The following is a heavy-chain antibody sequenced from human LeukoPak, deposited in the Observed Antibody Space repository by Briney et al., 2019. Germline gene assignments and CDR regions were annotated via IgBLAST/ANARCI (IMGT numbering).Heavy chain of an antibody. J-gene: IGHJ4*02. D-gene: IGHD3-22*01. CDR2: INHSGGT. Sequence: SETLSLTCAVYGGSFSGYYWSWIRQPPGKGLEWIGEINHSGGTNYNPSLKSRVTISVDTSKSQFSLKLSSVTAADTAVYYCARRGSSGYYYFDYFDHWGQGTLVTVSS. CDR1: GGSFSGYY. V-gene: IGHV4-34*01. CDR3: ARRGSSGYYYFDYFDH.